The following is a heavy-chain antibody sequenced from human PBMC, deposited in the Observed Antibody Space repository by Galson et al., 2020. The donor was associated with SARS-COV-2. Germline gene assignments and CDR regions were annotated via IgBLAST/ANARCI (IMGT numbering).Heavy chain of an antibody. Sequence: SETLSPTCAVSGTSISSGSYPWNWIRQPPGKGLERIGYISHSGGTYYNPSLKSRVTISGDRSKNQFSLRLSSVTAADTAVYYCARLHYGEYAPEAFDIWGPGTRVTVAS. CDR1: GTSISSGSYP. D-gene: IGHD4-17*01. V-gene: IGHV4-30-2*01. J-gene: IGHJ3*02. CDR3: ARLHYGEYAPEAFDI. CDR2: ISHSGGT.